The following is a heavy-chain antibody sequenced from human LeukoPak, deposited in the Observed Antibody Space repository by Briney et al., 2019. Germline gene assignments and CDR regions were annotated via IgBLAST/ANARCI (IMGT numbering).Heavy chain of an antibody. V-gene: IGHV3-48*03. Sequence: GGSLRLSCAASGFTFSSYEMNWVRQAPGKGLEWVSYISSSGSTIYYADSVKGRFTISRDNAKNSLYLQMNGLRAEDTAVYYCAREYGGFPPYFDYWGQGTLVTVSS. CDR1: GFTFSSYE. CDR3: AREYGGFPPYFDY. D-gene: IGHD5-12*01. J-gene: IGHJ4*02. CDR2: ISSSGSTI.